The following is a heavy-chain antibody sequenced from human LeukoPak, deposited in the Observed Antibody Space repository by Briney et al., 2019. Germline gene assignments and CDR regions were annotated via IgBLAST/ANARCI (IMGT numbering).Heavy chain of an antibody. Sequence: SETLSLTCKVSGDSMTSSSYEWAWIRQTPGKGLEWIGTISYSGSTDYNPSLKSRVTISVDTSKDQFSLNLSSVTAADTAVYYCARVIRGDLWFGDKRGEFLFDPWGQGTLVTVSS. J-gene: IGHJ5*02. CDR2: ISYSGST. V-gene: IGHV4-39*07. CDR1: GDSMTSSSYE. CDR3: ARVIRGDLWFGDKRGEFLFDP. D-gene: IGHD3-10*01.